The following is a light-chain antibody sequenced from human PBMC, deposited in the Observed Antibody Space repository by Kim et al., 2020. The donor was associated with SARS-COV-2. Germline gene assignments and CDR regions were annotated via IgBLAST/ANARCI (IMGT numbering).Light chain of an antibody. V-gene: IGLV2-8*01. Sequence: QSALTQPPSASGSPGQSVTISCTGTSSDIGGYNFVAWYQQHPGKAPKVMIYEVNKRPSGVPDRFSGSKSGNTASLTVSGLQAEDEADYYFSSYAGRQNLVFGGGTKVTVL. J-gene: IGLJ2*01. CDR2: EVN. CDR3: SSYAGRQNLV. CDR1: SSDIGGYNF.